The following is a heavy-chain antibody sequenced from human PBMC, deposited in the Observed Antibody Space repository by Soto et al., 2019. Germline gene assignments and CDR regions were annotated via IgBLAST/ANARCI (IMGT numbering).Heavy chain of an antibody. D-gene: IGHD6-19*01. CDR3: AKPRGVAGAYFQH. CDR1: GFTFSSYA. Sequence: EVQLLESGGGLVQPGGSLRLSCAASGFTFSSYAMSWVRQAPGKGLEWVSAISGSGGSTYYADSVKGRFTISRDNSKNTLYLQMDSLRAEDTAVYYCAKPRGVAGAYFQHWGQGTLVTISS. V-gene: IGHV3-23*01. CDR2: ISGSGGST. J-gene: IGHJ1*01.